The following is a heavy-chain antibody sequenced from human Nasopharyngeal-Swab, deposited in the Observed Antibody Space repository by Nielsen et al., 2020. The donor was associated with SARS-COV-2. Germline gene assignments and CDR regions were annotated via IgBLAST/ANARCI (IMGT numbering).Heavy chain of an antibody. V-gene: IGHV3-7*03. J-gene: IGHJ4*02. Sequence: GESLKISCAASGFTFSSYWMSWVRQAPGKGLERAANIKEDGSEKYYVDSVKGRFTISRDNAKNSLYLQMNSLRAEDTAVYYCAGGNSADHWGQGTLVTVSS. CDR3: AGGNSADH. CDR2: IKEDGSEK. D-gene: IGHD4-23*01. CDR1: GFTFSSYW.